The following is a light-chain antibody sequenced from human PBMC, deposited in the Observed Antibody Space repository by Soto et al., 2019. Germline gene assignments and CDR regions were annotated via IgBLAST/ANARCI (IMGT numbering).Light chain of an antibody. CDR1: QSVSSN. CDR3: QQYNNWPGT. Sequence: EIVMTQSPATLSVSPGERATLSCRASQSVSSNLAWYQQKPGQAPRLLIYGASTRATGIPARFSGSGSGTEFSLTFSSLLSEDFAVYYCQQYNNWPGTFGGGTKV. CDR2: GAS. J-gene: IGKJ4*01. V-gene: IGKV3-15*01.